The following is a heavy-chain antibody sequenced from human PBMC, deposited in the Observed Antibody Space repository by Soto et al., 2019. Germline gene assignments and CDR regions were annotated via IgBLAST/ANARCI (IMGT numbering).Heavy chain of an antibody. CDR1: GGSISSGGYY. D-gene: IGHD1-7*01. Sequence: PSETLSLTCTVSGGSISSGGYYWSWIRQHPGKGLEWIGYIYYSGSTYYNPSLKSRVTISVDTSKNQSSLKLSSVTAADTAVYYCARDRGTPGSFDPWGQGTLVTVSS. J-gene: IGHJ5*02. CDR2: IYYSGST. CDR3: ARDRGTPGSFDP. V-gene: IGHV4-31*03.